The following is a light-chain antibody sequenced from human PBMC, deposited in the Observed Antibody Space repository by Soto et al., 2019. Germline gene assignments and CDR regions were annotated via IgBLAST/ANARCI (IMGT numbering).Light chain of an antibody. CDR3: QHYGSSPRT. J-gene: IGKJ3*01. CDR2: DVS. Sequence: EVVLTQSPATLSLSPGEGATLSCRASESVDSPNLAWYQQKPGQAPRLLFYDVSRRATGVPDRFSGSGSGADFTLTISRLEPEDFAVYYCQHYGSSPRTFGPGTKVDIK. CDR1: ESVDSPN. V-gene: IGKV3-20*01.